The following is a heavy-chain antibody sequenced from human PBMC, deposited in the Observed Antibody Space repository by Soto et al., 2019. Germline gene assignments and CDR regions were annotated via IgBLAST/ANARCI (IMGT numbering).Heavy chain of an antibody. Sequence: SVKVSCKASGGTFSSYAISWVRQAPGQGLEWMGGIIPISGTANYAQKFQGRVTITADESTSTAYMELSSLRSEDTAVYYCARQGDSCGYYQQRYHYGMAVRAQGTTVTVSS. CDR3: ARQGDSCGYYQQRYHYGMAV. CDR2: IIPISGTA. CDR1: GGTFSSYA. V-gene: IGHV1-69*13. D-gene: IGHD3-22*01. J-gene: IGHJ6*02.